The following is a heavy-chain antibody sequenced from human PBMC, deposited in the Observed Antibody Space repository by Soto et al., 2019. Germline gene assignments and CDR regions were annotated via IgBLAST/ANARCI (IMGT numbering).Heavy chain of an antibody. CDR1: GFTFRSSS. D-gene: IGHD3-3*01. CDR2: ISSSSSYI. Sequence: GGPLRLSCAASGFTFRSSSMKWARQAPGRGLEWGSSISSSSSYIYYADSVKGRFTISRDNAKNSLYLQMNSRRAEDTVVYYCARVSEDEFWSGYKNLDYWAQRTLVTVSS. CDR3: ARVSEDEFWSGYKNLDY. J-gene: IGHJ4*02. V-gene: IGHV3-21*01.